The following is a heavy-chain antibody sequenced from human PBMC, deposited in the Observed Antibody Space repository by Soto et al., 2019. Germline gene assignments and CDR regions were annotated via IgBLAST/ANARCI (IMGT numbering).Heavy chain of an antibody. CDR3: ARGKYYDVSTGYSTFDP. Sequence: GSLRLSCAASGFIFNNYWMHWVRQVPGKGLVWVSRVNSDGSTTNYADSVKGRFTISRDNAKNTLFLQMNSLRVEDTAVYYCARGKYYDVSTGYSTFDPWGQGVPVTVSS. CDR2: VNSDGSTT. V-gene: IGHV3-74*01. D-gene: IGHD3-9*01. J-gene: IGHJ5*02. CDR1: GFIFNNYW.